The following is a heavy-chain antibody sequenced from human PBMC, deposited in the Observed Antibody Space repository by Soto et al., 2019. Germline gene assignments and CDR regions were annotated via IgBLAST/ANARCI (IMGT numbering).Heavy chain of an antibody. Sequence: ASVKVSCKASGYTFTSYYMHWVRQAPGQGLEWMGIINPSGGSTSYAQKFQGRVTMTRDTSTSTVYMELSSLRSEDTAVYYCARVADSSGYQLTKYYFDYWGQGTLVTVSS. CDR1: GYTFTSYY. D-gene: IGHD3-22*01. CDR2: INPSGGST. V-gene: IGHV1-46*01. CDR3: ARVADSSGYQLTKYYFDY. J-gene: IGHJ4*02.